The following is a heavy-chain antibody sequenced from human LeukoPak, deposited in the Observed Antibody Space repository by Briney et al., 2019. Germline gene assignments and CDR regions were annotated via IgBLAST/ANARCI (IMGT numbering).Heavy chain of an antibody. V-gene: IGHV3-49*04. CDR3: TRDYPASFDV. J-gene: IGHJ3*01. CDR2: IRSTIYGGTT. Sequence: GGSLRLSCAASGFTLSSYGMHWVRQAPGKGLEWLGFIRSTIYGGTTDYAASVKGRFTISRDDSKSIAYLQMNSLKTEDTAMYYCTRDYPASFDVWGQGTLVTVSS. CDR1: GFTLSSYG.